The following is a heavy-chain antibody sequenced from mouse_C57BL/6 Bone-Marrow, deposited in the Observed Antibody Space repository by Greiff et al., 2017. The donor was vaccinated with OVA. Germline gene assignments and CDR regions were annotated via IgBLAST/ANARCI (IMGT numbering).Heavy chain of an antibody. Sequence: EVQLVESGGGLVKPGGSLKLSCAASGFTFSSYTMSWVRQTPEKRLEWVATISGGGGNTYYPDSVKGRFTISRDNAKNTLYLQMSSLRSEDTALYYCARQGEASWDSFAYWGQGTLVTVSA. D-gene: IGHD4-1*01. J-gene: IGHJ3*01. CDR2: ISGGGGNT. CDR3: ARQGEASWDSFAY. CDR1: GFTFSSYT. V-gene: IGHV5-9*01.